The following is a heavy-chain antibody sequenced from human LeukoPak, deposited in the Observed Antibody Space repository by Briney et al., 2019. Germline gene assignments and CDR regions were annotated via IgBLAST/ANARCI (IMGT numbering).Heavy chain of an antibody. V-gene: IGHV3-48*01. CDR1: GFTFSSYS. CDR2: ISSSSSTI. CDR3: GRDPNGDYIGAFDM. Sequence: GGSLRLSCAASGFTFSSYSMNWVRQAPGKGLEWVSYISSSSSTIYYADSVKGRFTISRDNAKSTLYLQMNSLRAEDTAVYYCGRDPNGDYIGAFDMWGQGTVVTVSS. D-gene: IGHD4-17*01. J-gene: IGHJ3*02.